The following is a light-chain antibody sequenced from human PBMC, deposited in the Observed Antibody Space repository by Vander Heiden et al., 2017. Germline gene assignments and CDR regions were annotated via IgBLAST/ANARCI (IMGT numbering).Light chain of an antibody. J-gene: IGLJ1*01. CDR3: QSFDSSLSGYV. CDR1: SSNIGAGYD. V-gene: IGLV1-40*01. Sequence: QSVLTQPPSVSGAPGQWVTISCTGSSSNIGAGYDVCWYQHLPGTVPKLLIYGDTNRPSGVPDRFSGSKSATSASLAITGLQAEDEADYYCQSFDSSLSGYVFGTGTKVTVL. CDR2: GDT.